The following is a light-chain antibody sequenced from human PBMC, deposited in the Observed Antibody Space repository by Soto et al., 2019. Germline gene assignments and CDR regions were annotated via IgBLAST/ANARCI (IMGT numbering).Light chain of an antibody. CDR3: QQYNNWPLT. V-gene: IGKV3-15*01. J-gene: IGKJ4*01. CDR1: QSVSSN. CDR2: GAS. Sequence: EIVMTQSPATLSVSPGERATLSCRASQSVSSNLALYQQKPGQAPSLLIYGASTRATGIPASFSGSGSGTEFTLTISSLQSEDFAVYYCQQYNNWPLTFGGGTKVEIK.